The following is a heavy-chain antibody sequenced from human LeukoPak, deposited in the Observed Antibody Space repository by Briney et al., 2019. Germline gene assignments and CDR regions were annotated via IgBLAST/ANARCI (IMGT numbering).Heavy chain of an antibody. V-gene: IGHV3-53*01. D-gene: IGHD6-13*01. Sequence: GGSLRLSRAASGFTVSSNYMSWVRQAPGKGLEWVSVIYSGGSTYYADSVKGRFTISRDNSKNTLYLQMNSLRAEDTAVYYCAKDRDSSSWYRPYYYYGMDVWGQGTTVTVSS. CDR1: GFTVSSNY. CDR3: AKDRDSSSWYRPYYYYGMDV. J-gene: IGHJ6*02. CDR2: IYSGGST.